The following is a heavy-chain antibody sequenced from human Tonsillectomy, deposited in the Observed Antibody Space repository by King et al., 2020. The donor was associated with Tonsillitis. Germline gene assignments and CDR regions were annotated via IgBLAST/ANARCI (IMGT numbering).Heavy chain of an antibody. CDR2: ISSSSSYI. D-gene: IGHD3-10*01. V-gene: IGHV3-21*01. CDR3: ARVGPINMVRGDHDAFDI. Sequence: VQLVESGGGLVKPGGSLRLSCAASGFTFSSYSMNWVRPAPGKGLEWVSSISSSSSYIYYADSVKGRFTISRDNAKNSLYLQMNSLRAEDTAVYYCARVGPINMVRGDHDAFDIWGQGTMVTVSS. J-gene: IGHJ3*02. CDR1: GFTFSSYS.